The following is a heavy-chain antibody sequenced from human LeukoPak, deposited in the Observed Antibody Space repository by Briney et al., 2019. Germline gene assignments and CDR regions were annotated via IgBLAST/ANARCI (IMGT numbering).Heavy chain of an antibody. CDR3: ARGGGGRFLEVDFDY. V-gene: IGHV1-69*13. D-gene: IGHD3-3*01. Sequence: SVKVSCKASGYTFTSYGISWVRQAPGQGLEWMGGIIPIFGTANYAQKFQGRVTITADESTSTAYTELSSLRSEDTAVYYCARGGGGRFLEVDFDYWGQGTLVTVSS. CDR1: GYTFTSYG. CDR2: IIPIFGTA. J-gene: IGHJ4*02.